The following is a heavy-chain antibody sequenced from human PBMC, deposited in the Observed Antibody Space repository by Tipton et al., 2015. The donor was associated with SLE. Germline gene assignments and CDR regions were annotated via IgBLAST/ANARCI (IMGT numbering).Heavy chain of an antibody. Sequence: DTLSLTCAVSGYSISSGYYWGWIRQPPGKGLEWIGSIYHSGSTYYNPSLKSRVTISVDTSKNQFSLKLSSVTAADTAVYYCARLPTGAYWGQGTLVTVSS. V-gene: IGHV4-38-2*01. CDR3: ARLPTGAY. J-gene: IGHJ4*02. D-gene: IGHD7-27*01. CDR2: IYHSGST. CDR1: GYSISSGYY.